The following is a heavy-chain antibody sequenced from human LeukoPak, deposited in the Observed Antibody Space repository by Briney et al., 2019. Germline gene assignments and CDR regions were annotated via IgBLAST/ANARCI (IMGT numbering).Heavy chain of an antibody. CDR2: IYTSGST. D-gene: IGHD6-13*01. Sequence: PSETLSLTCTVSGGSISSYYWSWIRQPAGKGLEWIGRIYTSGSTNYNPSLKSRVTISVDKSKNQFSLKLSSVTAADTAVYYCARVEESRSSWDHYYYYMDVWGKGTTVTVSS. V-gene: IGHV4-4*07. J-gene: IGHJ6*03. CDR3: ARVEESRSSWDHYYYYMDV. CDR1: GGSISSYY.